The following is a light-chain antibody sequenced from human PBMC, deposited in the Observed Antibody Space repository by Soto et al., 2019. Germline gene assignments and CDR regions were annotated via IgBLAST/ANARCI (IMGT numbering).Light chain of an antibody. CDR3: AAWDDSLSGSYV. J-gene: IGLJ1*01. V-gene: IGLV1-47*01. Sequence: QSVLTQPPSASGTPGQRVSVSCSGSSSNIGNNYVFWYQHLPGTAPKLLIYRNDQRPSGVSARFSGSKSGTSASLAISGLRSEDEADYYCAAWDDSLSGSYVFGHGTKLTVL. CDR1: SSNIGNNY. CDR2: RND.